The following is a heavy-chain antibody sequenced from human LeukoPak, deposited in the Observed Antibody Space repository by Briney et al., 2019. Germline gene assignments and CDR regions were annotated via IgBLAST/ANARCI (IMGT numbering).Heavy chain of an antibody. V-gene: IGHV1-69*05. D-gene: IGHD5-18*01. Sequence: SVRVSCXASGGTFSSYAISWVRQAPGQGLEWMGRIIPIFGTANYAQKFQGRVTITTDESTSTAYMELSSLRSEDTAVYYCAREVDTAMVPPPYYYYYYYMDVWGKGTTVTVSS. CDR2: IIPIFGTA. CDR3: AREVDTAMVPPPYYYYYYYMDV. J-gene: IGHJ6*03. CDR1: GGTFSSYA.